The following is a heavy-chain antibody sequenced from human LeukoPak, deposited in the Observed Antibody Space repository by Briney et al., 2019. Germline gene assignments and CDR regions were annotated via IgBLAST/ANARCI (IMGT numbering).Heavy chain of an antibody. Sequence: ASVKVSCKASGYTFTGYYMHWVRQAPGQGLEWMGWINPNSGGTNYAQKFQGWVTMTRDTSISTAYMELSRLRSDDTAVYYCARVRSLGSGRTGGFDYWGQGTLVTVSS. V-gene: IGHV1-2*04. J-gene: IGHJ4*02. D-gene: IGHD3-10*02. CDR3: ARVRSLGSGRTGGFDY. CDR2: INPNSGGT. CDR1: GYTFTGYY.